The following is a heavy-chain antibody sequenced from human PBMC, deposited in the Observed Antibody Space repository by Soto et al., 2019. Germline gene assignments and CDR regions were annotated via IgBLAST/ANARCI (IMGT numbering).Heavy chain of an antibody. J-gene: IGHJ4*02. V-gene: IGHV1-2*02. CDR3: ARDFAVASDY. CDR2: INPNSGGT. Sequence: GSVKESCKASRYTFTGYYMHLVRQAPGQGLEWMGWINPNSGGTNYAQKFQGRVTMTRDTSISTAYMELSRLRSDDTAVYYCARDFAVASDYWGQGTLVTVSS. D-gene: IGHD6-19*01. CDR1: RYTFTGYY.